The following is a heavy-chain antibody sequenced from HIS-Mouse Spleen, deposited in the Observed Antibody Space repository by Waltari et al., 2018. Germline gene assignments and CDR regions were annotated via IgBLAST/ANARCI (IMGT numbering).Heavy chain of an antibody. V-gene: IGHV4-39*07. D-gene: IGHD6-13*01. J-gene: IGHJ2*01. CDR3: AREIPYSSSWYDWYFDL. Sequence: QLQLQESGPGLVKPSETLSLTCTVSGGSISSSSYYWGWIRQPPWKGREWIGSIYYRGLTTSNPSLKSRVTISVDTSKNQFSLKLSSVTAADTAVYYCAREIPYSSSWYDWYFDLWGRGTLVTVSS. CDR1: GGSISSSSYY. CDR2: IYYRGLT.